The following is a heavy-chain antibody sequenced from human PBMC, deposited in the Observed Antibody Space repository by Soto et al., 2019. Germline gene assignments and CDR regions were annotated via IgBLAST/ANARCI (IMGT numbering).Heavy chain of an antibody. D-gene: IGHD2-15*01. J-gene: IGHJ4*02. CDR2: IDPSDSYT. CDR3: EVVLGDIHYYFDY. Sequence: GSLKISCKGCGYSFTDYYINWVRQMPGKGLEWMGRIDPSDSYTNYSPSFQGHVTFSVEKSINTAYLQWSSLKASDGAMYYCEVVLGDIHYYFDYWGQGTLVTGSS. V-gene: IGHV5-10-1*01. CDR1: GYSFTDYY.